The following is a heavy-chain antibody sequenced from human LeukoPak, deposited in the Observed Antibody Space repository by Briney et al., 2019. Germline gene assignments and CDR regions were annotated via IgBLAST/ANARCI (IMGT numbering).Heavy chain of an antibody. D-gene: IGHD6-19*01. CDR3: AKGRDGGIIVAGQDY. CDR2: ISGSGGST. CDR1: EFTFSSYA. V-gene: IGHV3-23*01. Sequence: GGSLRLSCAASEFTFSSYAMSWVRQAPGKGLEWVSGISGSGGSTYYADSVKGRFTISRDNSKNTLYLQMNSLRAEDTAVYYCAKGRDGGIIVAGQDYWGQGTLVTVSS. J-gene: IGHJ4*02.